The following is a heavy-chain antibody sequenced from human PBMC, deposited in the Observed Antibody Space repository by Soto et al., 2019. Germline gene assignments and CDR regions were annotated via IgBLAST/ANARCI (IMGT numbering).Heavy chain of an antibody. J-gene: IGHJ4*02. CDR3: ARHPIWGSYSFDY. D-gene: IGHD3-16*01. Sequence: PSETLSLTCTVSGGSISSSSYYWGWIRQPPGKGLEWLGSIYYSGSTYYNPSLKSRVTISVDTSKNQFSLKLSSVTAADTAVYYCARHPIWGSYSFDYWGQGTLVTVSS. V-gene: IGHV4-39*01. CDR1: GGSISSSSYY. CDR2: IYYSGST.